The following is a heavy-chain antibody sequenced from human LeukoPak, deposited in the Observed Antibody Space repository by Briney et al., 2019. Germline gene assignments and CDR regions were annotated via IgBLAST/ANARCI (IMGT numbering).Heavy chain of an antibody. V-gene: IGHV4-30-4*08. CDR2: IYYSGST. Sequence: SQTLSLTCTVSGGSISSGDYYWSWIRQPPGKGLEWIGYIYYSGSTYYNPSLKSRVNISVDTSKNQFSLKLSSVTAADTAVYYCARDLLAVTGAFDIWGQGTMVTVSS. D-gene: IGHD1-1*01. J-gene: IGHJ3*02. CDR3: ARDLLAVTGAFDI. CDR1: GGSISSGDYY.